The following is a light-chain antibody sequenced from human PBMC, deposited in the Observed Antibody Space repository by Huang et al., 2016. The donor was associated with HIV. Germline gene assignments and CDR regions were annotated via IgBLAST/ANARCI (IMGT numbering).Light chain of an antibody. J-gene: IGKJ2*01. V-gene: IGKV1-39*01. CDR1: QSISSY. Sequence: DIQMTQSPFSLSASVGDRVTITCRASQSISSYLNWYQQKPGKAPKIRIYAASTLQSGIPSRFSGSGAGTDFTLTITSLQPEDFATYYCQQTYIIPITFGQGTKLEIK. CDR3: QQTYIIPIT. CDR2: AAS.